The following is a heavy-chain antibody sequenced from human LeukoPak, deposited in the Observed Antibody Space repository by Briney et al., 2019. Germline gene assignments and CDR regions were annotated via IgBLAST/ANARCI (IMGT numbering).Heavy chain of an antibody. CDR1: GFTFDDYG. CDR3: AREDYGGLRGIFDY. D-gene: IGHD4-23*01. Sequence: GGSLRHSCAASGFTFDDYGMSWVCQAPGKGLEWVSGINWNGGSTGYADSVKGRFTISRDNAKNSLYLQMNSLRAEDTALYYCAREDYGGLRGIFDYWGQGTLVTVSS. V-gene: IGHV3-20*04. J-gene: IGHJ4*02. CDR2: INWNGGST.